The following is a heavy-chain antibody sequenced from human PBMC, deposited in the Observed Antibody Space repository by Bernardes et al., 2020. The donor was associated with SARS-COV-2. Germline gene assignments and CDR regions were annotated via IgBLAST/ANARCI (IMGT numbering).Heavy chain of an antibody. J-gene: IGHJ2*01. V-gene: IGHV4-34*01. Sequence: LAPTCAVYSGSFSGYYWSWIRQTPGQGPERIGEINDSGNTTYNTALKSRVTLPVDPSKNQFSLKLNSVTAADTAVYYCARGSAAVVSHFMLLFANWYFDLWGRGTLVTVSS. CDR1: SGSFSGYY. CDR2: INDSGNT. D-gene: IGHD2-15*01. CDR3: ARGSAAVVSHFMLLFANWYFDL.